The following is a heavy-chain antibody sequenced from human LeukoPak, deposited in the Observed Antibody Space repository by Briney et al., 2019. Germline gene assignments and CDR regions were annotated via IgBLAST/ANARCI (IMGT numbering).Heavy chain of an antibody. D-gene: IGHD6-13*01. CDR2: ISYDGSNK. CDR1: GFAFSSYG. Sequence: GGSLRLSCAASGFAFSSYGMHWVRQAPGKGLEWVAVISYDGSNKYFADSVKGRFTISRDNSKNTLYLQMNSLRAEDTAVYYCAKDSWGSSSWYSYAYYYYGMDVWGQGTTVTVSS. CDR3: AKDSWGSSSWYSYAYYYYGMDV. V-gene: IGHV3-30*18. J-gene: IGHJ6*02.